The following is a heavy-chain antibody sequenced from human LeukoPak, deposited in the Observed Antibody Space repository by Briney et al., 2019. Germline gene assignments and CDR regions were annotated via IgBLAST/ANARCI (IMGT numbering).Heavy chain of an antibody. CDR1: GGSFSGYY. CDR2: INHSGST. CDR3: ARGLRRRGGASSGYYYVLDY. Sequence: PSETLSLTCAVYGGSFSGYYWSWIRQPPGKGLEWIGEINHSGSTNYNPSLKSRVTISVDTSKNQFSLKLSSVTAADTAVYYCARGLRRRGGASSGYYYVLDYWGQGTLVTVSS. J-gene: IGHJ4*02. V-gene: IGHV4-34*01. D-gene: IGHD3-22*01.